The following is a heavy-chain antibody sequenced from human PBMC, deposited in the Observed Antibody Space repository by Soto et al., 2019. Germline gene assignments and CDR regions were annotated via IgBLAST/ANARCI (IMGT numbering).Heavy chain of an antibody. J-gene: IGHJ4*02. V-gene: IGHV3-74*01. CDR3: ARDYYDSSGYYYPADY. CDR1: GFTFSSYW. Sequence: GGSLRLSCAASGFTFSSYWMHWVRQAPGKGLVWVSRINSDGSSTSYADSVKGRLTISRDNAKNTLYLQMNSLRAEDTAVYYCARDYYDSSGYYYPADYWGQGTLVTVSS. CDR2: INSDGSST. D-gene: IGHD3-22*01.